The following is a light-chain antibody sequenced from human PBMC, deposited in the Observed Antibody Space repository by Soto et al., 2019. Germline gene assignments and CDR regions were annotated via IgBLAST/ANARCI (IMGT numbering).Light chain of an antibody. CDR2: GAS. V-gene: IGKV1-9*01. CDR1: QGISDY. CDR3: QQFNAYPLT. J-gene: IGKJ4*01. Sequence: DIQLTQSPSFLSASVGDRVTISCRASQGISDYLAWYQQKPGKAPKLLIYGASTLQSGVPSRFSGSASGTEFTHTISNLQPEDFATYFCQQFNAYPLTFGGGTKLEIK.